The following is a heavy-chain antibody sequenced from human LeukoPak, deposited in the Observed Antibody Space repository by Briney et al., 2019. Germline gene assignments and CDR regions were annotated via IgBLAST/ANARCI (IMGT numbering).Heavy chain of an antibody. CDR2: ISGSGGST. J-gene: IGHJ5*02. V-gene: IGHV3-23*01. Sequence: GGSLRLSCVASGFTFSSYAMSWVRQAPGKGLEWVSAISGSGGSTYYADSVKGRFTISRDNSKNTLYLQMNSLRAEDTAVYYCAKGPDIAAAPRWFDPWGQGTLVTVSS. CDR3: AKGPDIAAAPRWFDP. D-gene: IGHD6-13*01. CDR1: GFTFSSYA.